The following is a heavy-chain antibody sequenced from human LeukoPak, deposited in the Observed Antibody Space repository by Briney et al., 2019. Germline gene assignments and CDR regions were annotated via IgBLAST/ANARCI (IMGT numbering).Heavy chain of an antibody. CDR1: GFTFSSYS. Sequence: GGSLRLSCAASGFTFSSYSMNWVRQAPGKGLEWVSSISSSSSYIYYADSVKGRFTISRDNAKNSLYLQMNSLRAEDTAVYYCARDLTHDAFDIWGRGTMVTVSS. V-gene: IGHV3-21*01. CDR2: ISSSSSYI. CDR3: ARDLTHDAFDI. J-gene: IGHJ3*02. D-gene: IGHD1-14*01.